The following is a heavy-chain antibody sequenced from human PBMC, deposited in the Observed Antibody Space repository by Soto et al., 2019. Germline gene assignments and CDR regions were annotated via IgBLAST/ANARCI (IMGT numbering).Heavy chain of an antibody. CDR1: GGSVDSNRYY. Sequence: SETLSLTCTVSGGSVDSNRYYWAWIRQPPGKGLEWIGSTYYSGSTNNNPSLKSRVTMSVDTYTNQFFLQLNSVTPEDTAVYYCARAYCSGGSCWAWSNWFDPWGQGTLVTVSS. CDR2: TYYSGST. V-gene: IGHV4-39*01. CDR3: ARAYCSGGSCWAWSNWFDP. D-gene: IGHD2-15*01. J-gene: IGHJ5*02.